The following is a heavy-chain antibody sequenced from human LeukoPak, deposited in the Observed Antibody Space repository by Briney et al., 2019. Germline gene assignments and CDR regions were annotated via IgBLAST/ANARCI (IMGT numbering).Heavy chain of an antibody. CDR3: AKESSDWFDY. J-gene: IGHJ4*02. Sequence: GASVKVSCKASGYTFTSYYMHWVRQAPGQGLEWMGWISAYNGNTNSAPKFQGRVTMTTDTSTSTAYMELRSLRSDDTAVYYCAKESSDWFDYWGQGTLVTVSS. CDR2: ISAYNGNT. V-gene: IGHV1-18*04. CDR1: GYTFTSYY. D-gene: IGHD6-19*01.